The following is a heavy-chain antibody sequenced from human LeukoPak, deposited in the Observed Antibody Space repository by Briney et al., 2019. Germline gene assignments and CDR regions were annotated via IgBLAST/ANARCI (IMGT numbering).Heavy chain of an antibody. CDR3: ASLDILTGYSDY. J-gene: IGHJ4*02. CDR1: GGSFSGYY. V-gene: IGHV4-34*01. D-gene: IGHD3-9*01. CDR2: INHSGST. Sequence: SETLSLTCAVYGGSFSGYYWSWIRQPPGKGLEWIGEINHSGSTNYNPSLKSRVTTSVDTSKNQFSLKLSSVTAADTAVYYCASLDILTGYSDYWGQGTLVTVSS.